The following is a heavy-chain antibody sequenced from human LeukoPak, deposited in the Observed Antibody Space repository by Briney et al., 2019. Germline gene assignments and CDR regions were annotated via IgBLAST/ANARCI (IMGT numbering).Heavy chain of an antibody. CDR2: IYHSGST. D-gene: IGHD3-9*01. J-gene: IGHJ4*02. CDR1: VYSISSGYY. V-gene: IGHV4-38-2*01. CDR3: ARVGGYDILTGYYPLPFDY. Sequence: PSETLSLTCAVSVYSISSGYYWGWIRQPPGKGLEWVGSIYHSGSTYYNPSLKSRVTISVDTSKNQFSLKLSSVTAADTAVYYCARVGGYDILTGYYPLPFDYWGQGTLVTVSS.